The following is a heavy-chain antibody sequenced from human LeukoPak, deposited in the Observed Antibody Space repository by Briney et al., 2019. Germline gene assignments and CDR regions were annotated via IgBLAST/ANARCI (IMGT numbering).Heavy chain of an antibody. CDR3: ARLVYYYYYMDV. J-gene: IGHJ6*03. Sequence: SETLSLTCSVSGGSISSYYWSWIRQPPGKGLEWIGYIYYSGRTSYNPSLKSRVTISVDTSKNQFSLKLNSMTAADTAVYYCARLVYYYYYMDVWAKGPRSPTP. CDR2: IYYSGRT. CDR1: GGSISSYY. V-gene: IGHV4-59*12. D-gene: IGHD2-8*02.